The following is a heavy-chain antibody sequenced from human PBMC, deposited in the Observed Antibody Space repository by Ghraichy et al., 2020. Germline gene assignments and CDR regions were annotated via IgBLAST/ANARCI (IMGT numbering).Heavy chain of an antibody. Sequence: ASVKVSCKASGYTFTGYYMHWVRQAPGQGLEWMGRINPNSGGTNYAQKFQGRVTMTRDTSISTAYMELSRLRSDDTAVYYCARDFPNYDILTGYTEATDYWGQGTLVTVSS. CDR2: INPNSGGT. D-gene: IGHD3-9*01. J-gene: IGHJ4*02. CDR3: ARDFPNYDILTGYTEATDY. V-gene: IGHV1-2*06. CDR1: GYTFTGYY.